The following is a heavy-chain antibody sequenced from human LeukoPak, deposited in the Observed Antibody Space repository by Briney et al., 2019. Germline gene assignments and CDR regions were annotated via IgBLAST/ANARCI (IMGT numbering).Heavy chain of an antibody. V-gene: IGHV4-59*01. Sequence: PSETLSLTCAVSGGSISTYYWTWIRQPPGKGLEWIRYIYHSGSTNYNPSLKGRVTISVDTSKNQFSLKLNSVTAADTAVYYCARESVYSGRCYAFDIWGQGTMVTVSS. CDR2: IYHSGST. J-gene: IGHJ3*02. CDR3: ARESVYSGRCYAFDI. D-gene: IGHD1-26*01. CDR1: GGSISTYY.